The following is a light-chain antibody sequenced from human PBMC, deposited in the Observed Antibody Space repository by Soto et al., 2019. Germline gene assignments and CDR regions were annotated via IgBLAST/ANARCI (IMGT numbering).Light chain of an antibody. J-gene: IGKJ1*01. CDR2: AAS. Sequence: AILMTQSPSSLSASPGDRVTITCRASQGISSYLAWYQQKPGKAPKLLIYAASTLQSGVPSRFSGSGSGTDFTLTISCLQSEDFATYYCQQYYSYPPTFGQGTKVDI. V-gene: IGKV1-8*01. CDR3: QQYYSYPPT. CDR1: QGISSY.